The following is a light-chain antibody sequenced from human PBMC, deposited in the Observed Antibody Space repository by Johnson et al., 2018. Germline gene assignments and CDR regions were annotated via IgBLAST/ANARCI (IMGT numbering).Light chain of an antibody. J-gene: IGLJ1*01. Sequence: QSVLTQPPSVSAAPGQKVTISCSGSSSNIGNNYVSWYQQLPGTAPKLLIYENNKRPAGIPDRFSGSKSGTSATMGITGLKPGDEADYYCGTWERSLSAGNVFGTGTKVTVL. CDR1: SSNIGNNY. V-gene: IGLV1-51*02. CDR2: ENN. CDR3: GTWERSLSAGNV.